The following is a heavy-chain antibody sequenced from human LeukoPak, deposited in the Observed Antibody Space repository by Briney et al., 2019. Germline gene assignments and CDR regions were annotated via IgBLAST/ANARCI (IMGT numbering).Heavy chain of an antibody. CDR2: IYYSGSP. CDR3: ARGAMLQGSPSSRYYYGMDV. CDR1: GGSISSYY. V-gene: IGHV4-59*12. J-gene: IGHJ6*02. Sequence: SETLSLTCTVSGGSISSYYWSWIRQPPGKGLEWIGYIYYSGSPQYNSSLKSRVTISVDTSKNQFSLKLSSVTAADTAVYYCARGAMLQGSPSSRYYYGMDVWGQGTTVTVSS. D-gene: IGHD2-2*01.